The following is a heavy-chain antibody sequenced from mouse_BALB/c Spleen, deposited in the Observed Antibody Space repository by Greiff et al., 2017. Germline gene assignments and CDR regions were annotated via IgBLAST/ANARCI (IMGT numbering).Heavy chain of an antibody. J-gene: IGHJ3*01. V-gene: IGHV1-87*01. CDR3: ARGEDWEFAY. D-gene: IGHD4-1*01. CDR2: IYPGDGDT. CDR1: GYTFTSYW. Sequence: QVQLQQSGAELARPGASVKLSCKASGYTFTSYWMQWVKQRPGQGLEWIGAIYPGDGDTRYTQKFKGKATLTADKSSSTAYMQLSSLASEDSAVYYCARGEDWEFAYRGQGTLVTVSA.